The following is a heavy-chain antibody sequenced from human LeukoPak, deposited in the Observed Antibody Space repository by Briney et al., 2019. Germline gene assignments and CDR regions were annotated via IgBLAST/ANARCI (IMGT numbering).Heavy chain of an antibody. Sequence: GGSLRLSCVASGFTFSSYWMHWVRQDPRTGLVAVSRINGDGRNINYADSVRGRFTISRDNAKNTLYLQMNTLRVEDTAVYYCTRDLMDYDVSTGLHHYYMDVWGQGTTVTVSS. D-gene: IGHD3-9*01. CDR1: GFTFSSYW. CDR3: TRDLMDYDVSTGLHHYYMDV. V-gene: IGHV3-74*01. J-gene: IGHJ6*02. CDR2: INGDGRNI.